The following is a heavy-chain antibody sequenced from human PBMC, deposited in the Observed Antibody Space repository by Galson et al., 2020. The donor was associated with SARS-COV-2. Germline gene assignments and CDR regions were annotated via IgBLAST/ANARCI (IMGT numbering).Heavy chain of an antibody. Sequence: GGSLRLSCAASGFTFSNACMSWVRQAPGKGLEWVGRIKSKTDGGTTDYAAPVKGRFTISRDESKNTLYLQMNSLKTKDTAVYYCTTSLTGWWELPDYWGQGTLVTVSS. CDR1: GFTFSNAC. CDR2: IKSKTDGGTT. D-gene: IGHD1-26*01. J-gene: IGHJ4*02. CDR3: TTSLTGWWELPDY. V-gene: IGHV3-15*01.